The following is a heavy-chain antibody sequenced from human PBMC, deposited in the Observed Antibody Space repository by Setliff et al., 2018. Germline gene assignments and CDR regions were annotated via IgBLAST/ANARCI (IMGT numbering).Heavy chain of an antibody. CDR1: GFAFSNHW. V-gene: IGHV3-7*03. D-gene: IGHD6-6*01. CDR3: ARLTARAVDY. CDR2: IKQDGSDK. J-gene: IGHJ4*02. Sequence: PGGSLRLSCAASGFAFSNHWMTWVRQAPGKGLEWVANIKQDGSDKYYVGSVKGRLTISRDNAKNSLYLQMSSLRAEYTAVYYCARLTARAVDYWGQGTLVTVSS.